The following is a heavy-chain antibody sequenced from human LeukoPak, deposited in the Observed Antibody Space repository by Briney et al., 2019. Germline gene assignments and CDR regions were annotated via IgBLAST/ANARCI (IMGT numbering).Heavy chain of an antibody. Sequence: GASVKVSCKASGGTFSSYAISWVRQAPGQGLEWMGGIIPIFGTANYAQKFQGRVTITADESTSTAYMELSSLRSEDTAVYYCARTDFDWSPFDPWGRGTLVTVSS. CDR1: GGTFSSYA. J-gene: IGHJ5*02. V-gene: IGHV1-69*01. CDR2: IIPIFGTA. CDR3: ARTDFDWSPFDP. D-gene: IGHD3-9*01.